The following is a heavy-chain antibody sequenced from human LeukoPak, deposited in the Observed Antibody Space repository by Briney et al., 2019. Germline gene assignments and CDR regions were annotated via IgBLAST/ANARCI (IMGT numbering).Heavy chain of an antibody. CDR1: GFIFDNYA. CDR3: VKGTTFDAFDM. Sequence: GRSLRLSCAAAGFIFDNYAMHWVRQAPGKGLEWVSRISWNTGNKDYADSVKGRFTISRDNDKNSLFLQMNSLRPEDTALYYCVKGTTFDAFDMWGQGTTVIVFS. D-gene: IGHD3-16*01. CDR2: ISWNTGNK. V-gene: IGHV3-9*01. J-gene: IGHJ3*02.